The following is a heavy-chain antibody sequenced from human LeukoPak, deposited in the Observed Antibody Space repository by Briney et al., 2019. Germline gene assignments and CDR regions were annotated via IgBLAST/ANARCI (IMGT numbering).Heavy chain of an antibody. Sequence: SETLSLTCAVYGGSFSGYYWSWIRQPPGKGLEWIGEINHSGSTNYNPSPKSRVTISVDTSKNQFSLKLSSVTAADTAVYYCATQGVYYYDSSGYDYWGQGTLVTVSS. CDR3: ATQGVYYYDSSGYDY. CDR1: GGSFSGYY. D-gene: IGHD3-22*01. V-gene: IGHV4-34*01. CDR2: INHSGST. J-gene: IGHJ4*02.